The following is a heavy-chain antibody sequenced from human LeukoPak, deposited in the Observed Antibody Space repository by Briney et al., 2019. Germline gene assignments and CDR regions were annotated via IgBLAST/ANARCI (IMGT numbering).Heavy chain of an antibody. CDR1: GFTFSSYW. J-gene: IGHJ4*02. D-gene: IGHD6-13*01. V-gene: IGHV3-74*01. CDR2: INSDGSST. CDR3: ARAMGSRYREPNDY. Sequence: GSLRLSCAASGFTFSSYWMHWVRQAPGKGLVWVSRINSDGSSTSYADSVKGRFTISRDNAKNTLYLQMNSLRAEDTAVYYCARAMGSRYREPNDYWGQGTLVTVSS.